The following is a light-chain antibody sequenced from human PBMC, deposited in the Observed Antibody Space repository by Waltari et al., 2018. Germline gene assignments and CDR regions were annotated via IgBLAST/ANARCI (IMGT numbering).Light chain of an antibody. CDR2: DAS. V-gene: IGKV3-20*01. J-gene: IGKJ1*01. CDR1: QSVRKY. CDR3: QKYESLPAT. Sequence: EIVLTQSQGTLSLSPGERATLSCRDSQSVRKYLAWYQQRPGQAPRLLIYDASTRATGIPDRFSGSGFGTDFSLTISRLEPEDFAVYYCQKYESLPATFGQGTKVEIK.